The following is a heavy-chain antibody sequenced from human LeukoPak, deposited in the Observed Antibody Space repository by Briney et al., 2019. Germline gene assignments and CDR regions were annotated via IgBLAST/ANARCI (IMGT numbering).Heavy chain of an antibody. CDR3: ARGSSTGYYVNFDY. J-gene: IGHJ4*02. V-gene: IGHV4-59*01. CDR2: IYYSGST. D-gene: IGHD3-22*01. Sequence: SETLSLTCTVSGGSISGYYWSWIRQPPGKGLEWIGYIYYSGSTYYSPSLRSRVTISVDTSNNQWSLDLTSVTAADTAVYYCARGSSTGYYVNFDYWGQGTLVTLSS. CDR1: GGSISGYY.